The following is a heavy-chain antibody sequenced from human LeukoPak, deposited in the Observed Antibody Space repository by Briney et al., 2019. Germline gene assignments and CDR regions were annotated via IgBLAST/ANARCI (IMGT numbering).Heavy chain of an antibody. J-gene: IGHJ3*02. D-gene: IGHD6-19*01. CDR1: GFTFDDYG. CDR2: INWNGGST. Sequence: PGGSLRLSCAASGFTFDDYGMSWVRQAPGKGLEWVSGINWNGGSTGYADSVKGRFTISRDNARNSLYLQMNSLRAEDTALYHCASSYSSGWFGAFDIWGQGTMVTVSS. V-gene: IGHV3-20*01. CDR3: ASSYSSGWFGAFDI.